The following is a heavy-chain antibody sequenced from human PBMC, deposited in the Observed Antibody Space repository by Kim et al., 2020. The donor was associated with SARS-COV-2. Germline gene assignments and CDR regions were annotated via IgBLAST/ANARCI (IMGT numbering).Heavy chain of an antibody. V-gene: IGHV4-39*01. CDR2: IYYSGST. CDR1: GGSISSSSYY. J-gene: IGHJ4*02. CDR3: ARNWEGFGSGSQGDY. Sequence: SETLSLTCTVSGGSISSSSYYWGWIRQPPGKGLEWIGSIYYSGSTYYNPSLKSRVTISVDTSKNQFSLKLSSVTAADTAVYYCARNWEGFGSGSQGDYWGQGTLVTVSS. D-gene: IGHD3-10*01.